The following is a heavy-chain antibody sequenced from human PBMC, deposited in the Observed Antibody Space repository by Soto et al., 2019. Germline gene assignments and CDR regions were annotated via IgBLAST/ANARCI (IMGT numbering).Heavy chain of an antibody. Sequence: PGGSLRLSVAASGFTFSDHYMSWFRQAPGKGLAWVAYISNSDSLTYYADSVKGRFTISRDNARNSLYLQMNSRRAEATAVYYCARRDGDVWGQGTTVTVSS. CDR2: ISNSDSLT. V-gene: IGHV3-11*01. CDR3: ARRDGDV. J-gene: IGHJ6*02. CDR1: GFTFSDHY.